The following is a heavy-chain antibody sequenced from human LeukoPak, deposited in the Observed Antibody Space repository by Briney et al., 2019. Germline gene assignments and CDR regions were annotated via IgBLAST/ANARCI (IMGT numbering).Heavy chain of an antibody. Sequence: SETLSLTCTVSGYSISSGYYWGWIRQPPGKGLEWIGSIYHSGSTYYNPSLKSRVTISVDTSKNQFSLKLSSVTAADTAVYYCARGYGDTGYFDLWGRGTLVTVSS. CDR3: ARGYGDTGYFDL. D-gene: IGHD4-17*01. CDR2: IYHSGST. V-gene: IGHV4-38-2*02. CDR1: GYSISSGYY. J-gene: IGHJ2*01.